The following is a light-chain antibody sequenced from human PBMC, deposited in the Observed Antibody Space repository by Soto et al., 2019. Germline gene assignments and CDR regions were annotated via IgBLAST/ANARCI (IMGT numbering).Light chain of an antibody. Sequence: MVMTQSPATLSVSPGERATLSCRASQSVSSKLAWYQQKPGQAPRLLIYDTSTRATGIPARFSGSGSGTEFTLTISSLQSEDFAVYYCQQYSSSPRTFGQGTKVDIK. CDR2: DTS. V-gene: IGKV3-15*01. CDR1: QSVSSK. CDR3: QQYSSSPRT. J-gene: IGKJ1*01.